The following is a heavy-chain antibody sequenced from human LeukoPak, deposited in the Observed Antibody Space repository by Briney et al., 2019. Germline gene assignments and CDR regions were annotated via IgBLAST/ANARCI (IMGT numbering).Heavy chain of an antibody. V-gene: IGHV1-46*01. D-gene: IGHD1-26*01. Sequence: GASVKVSCKASGYTFTSYYMHWVRQAPGQGLEWMGIINPSGGSTSYAQKFQGRVTMTRDTSTSTVYMELSSLRSEDTAVYYCARDGSPRPDARVGGLFGYYYYYMDVWGKGTTVTISS. CDR3: ARDGSPRPDARVGGLFGYYYYYMDV. J-gene: IGHJ6*03. CDR2: INPSGGST. CDR1: GYTFTSYY.